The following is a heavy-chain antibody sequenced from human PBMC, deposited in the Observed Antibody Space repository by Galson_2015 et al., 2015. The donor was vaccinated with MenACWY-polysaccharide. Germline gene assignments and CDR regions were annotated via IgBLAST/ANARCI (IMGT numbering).Heavy chain of an antibody. D-gene: IGHD3-10*01. V-gene: IGHV4-4*02. CDR1: GGSISSSYW. Sequence: ETLSLTCAVSGGSISSSYWWTWVRQPPGKGLEWIGEIYHDGRTAYIPSLKSRITVSLDKAKNQVSLRLISVTAADTAVYYCAKRPIRASGGGWDVWGQGTTVTVS. CDR2: IYHDGRT. J-gene: IGHJ6*02. CDR3: AKRPIRASGGGWDV.